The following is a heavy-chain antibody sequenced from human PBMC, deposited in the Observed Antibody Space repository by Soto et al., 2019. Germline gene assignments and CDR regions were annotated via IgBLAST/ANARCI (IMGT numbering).Heavy chain of an antibody. CDR3: ARGDSTDCSNGVCSFFYNHDMDV. CDR2: INPKSGGT. V-gene: IGHV1-2*04. CDR1: GGTLSSYA. J-gene: IGHJ6*02. D-gene: IGHD2-8*01. Sequence: ASVKVSCKASGGTLSSYAISWVRQAPGQGLEWLGRINPKSGGTSTAQKFQGWVTMTTDTSISTASMELTRLTSDDTAIYYCARGDSTDCSNGVCSFFYNHDMDVWGQGTTVTVSS.